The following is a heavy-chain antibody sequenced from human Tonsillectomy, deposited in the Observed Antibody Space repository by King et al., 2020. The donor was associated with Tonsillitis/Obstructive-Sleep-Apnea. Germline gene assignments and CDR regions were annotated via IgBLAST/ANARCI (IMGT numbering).Heavy chain of an antibody. V-gene: IGHV4-34*01. J-gene: IGHJ3*02. D-gene: IGHD6-6*01. Sequence: VQLQQWGAGLLRPSETLSLTCAVYGGSFSGYYWSWIRQPPGKGLEGIGEIDHRGSTNYNQSLKSRVTISLETSKKLLFLKMSSLTAADTAVYYCASASEAFDICGQGTMVTVSS. CDR3: ASASEAFDI. CDR2: IDHRGST. CDR1: GGSFSGYY.